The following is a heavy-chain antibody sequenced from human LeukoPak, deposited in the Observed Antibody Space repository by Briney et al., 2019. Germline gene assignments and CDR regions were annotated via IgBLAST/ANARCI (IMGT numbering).Heavy chain of an antibody. CDR1: GGTFSSYA. CDR2: IIPIFGTA. D-gene: IGHD2-15*01. Sequence: SVKVSCKASGGTFSSYAISWVRQAPGQGLEWMGRIIPIFGTANYAQKFQGRVTITTDESTNTAYMELSSLRSEDTAVYYCARDRPSGGYCSGGSCSFDYWGQGTLVTVSS. CDR3: ARDRPSGGYCSGGSCSFDY. V-gene: IGHV1-69*05. J-gene: IGHJ4*02.